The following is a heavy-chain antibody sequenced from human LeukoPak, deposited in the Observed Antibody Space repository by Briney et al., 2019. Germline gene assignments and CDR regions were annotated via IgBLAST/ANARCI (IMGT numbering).Heavy chain of an antibody. CDR2: IYTSGST. V-gene: IGHV4-4*09. CDR1: GGSISSYY. CDR3: ARGLAVAGTNFDY. J-gene: IGHJ4*02. Sequence: PSETLSLTCTVSGGSISSYYWSWIRQPPGKGLEWIGYIYTSGSTNYNPSLKSRVTISVDTSKNQFSLKLSSVTAADTAVYYCARGLAVAGTNFDYWGQGTLVTVSS. D-gene: IGHD6-19*01.